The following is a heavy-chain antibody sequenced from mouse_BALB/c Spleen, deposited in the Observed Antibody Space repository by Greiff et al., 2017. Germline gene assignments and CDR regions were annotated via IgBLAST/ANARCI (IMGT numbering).Heavy chain of an antibody. J-gene: IGHJ4*01. D-gene: IGHD2-14*01. CDR2: IYPGDGDT. V-gene: IGHV1-87*01. Sequence: VQLQQSGAELARPGASVKLSCKASGYTFTSYWMQWVKQRPGQGLEWIGAIYPGDGDTRYTQKFKGKATLTADKSSSTAYMQLSSLASEDSAVYYCARSEVRRRSAMDYWGQGTSVTVSS. CDR1: GYTFTSYW. CDR3: ARSEVRRRSAMDY.